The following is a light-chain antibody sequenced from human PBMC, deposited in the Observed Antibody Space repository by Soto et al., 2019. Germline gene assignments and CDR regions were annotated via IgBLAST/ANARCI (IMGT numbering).Light chain of an antibody. J-gene: IGLJ3*02. CDR1: SSNIGAGYD. V-gene: IGLV1-40*01. CDR3: HSYDSSLSASV. CDR2: GNN. Sequence: QSVLTQPPSVSGAPGQRVTISCTGSSSNIGAGYDVYWYQQLPGTAPKLLIFGNNYRPSGVPDRFSGSKSGTSASLAITGLQAEDEADYYCHSYDSSLSASVFGGGTKLTVL.